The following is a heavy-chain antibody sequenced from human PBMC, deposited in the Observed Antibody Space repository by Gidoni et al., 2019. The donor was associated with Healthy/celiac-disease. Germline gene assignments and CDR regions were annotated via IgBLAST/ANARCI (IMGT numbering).Heavy chain of an antibody. CDR1: GYTFTGYY. V-gene: IGHV1-2*04. Sequence: QVQLVQSGAEVKKPGASVKVSCKASGYTFTGYYMHWVRQAPGQGLEWMGWINPNSGGTNYAQKFQGWVTMNRDTSISTAYMELSRLRSDDTAVYYCARGGEPRDFYYYYMDVWGKGTTVTVSS. D-gene: IGHD3-16*01. J-gene: IGHJ6*03. CDR2: INPNSGGT. CDR3: ARGGEPRDFYYYYMDV.